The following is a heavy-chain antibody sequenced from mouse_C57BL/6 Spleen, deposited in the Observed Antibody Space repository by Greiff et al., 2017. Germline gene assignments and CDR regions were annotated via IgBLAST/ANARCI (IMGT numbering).Heavy chain of an antibody. D-gene: IGHD1-1*01. V-gene: IGHV1-15*01. CDR3: LGITTVVELYYYAMDY. J-gene: IGHJ4*01. Sequence: QVQLQQSGAELVRPGASVTLSCKASGYTFTDYEMHWVKQTPVHGLEWIGAIDPETGGTAYNQKFKGKAILTADKSSSTAYMELRSLTSEDSAVYYCLGITTVVELYYYAMDYWGQGTSVTVSS. CDR2: IDPETGGT. CDR1: GYTFTDYE.